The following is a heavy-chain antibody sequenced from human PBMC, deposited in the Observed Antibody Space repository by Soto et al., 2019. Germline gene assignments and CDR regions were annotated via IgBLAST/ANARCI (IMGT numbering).Heavy chain of an antibody. CDR1: GGSFSGYY. CDR2: VNHSGTT. CDR3: ARGIGYCSSINCYSSRRLRFDS. V-gene: IGHV4-34*01. Sequence: QVQLQQWGAGLLKPSETLSLTCAVYGGSFSGYYWTWIRQSPEKGLEWIGEVNHSGTTYYNPSLKTRVTISVHTPTTQVSLKMSSVTAADTAVYCCARGIGYCSSINCYSSRRLRFDSWGQGTLVTVSS. J-gene: IGHJ4*02. D-gene: IGHD2-2*01.